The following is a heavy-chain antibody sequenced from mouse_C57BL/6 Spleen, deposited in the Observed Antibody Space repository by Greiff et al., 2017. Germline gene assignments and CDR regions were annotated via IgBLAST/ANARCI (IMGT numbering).Heavy chain of an antibody. CDR2: IYPGNSDT. J-gene: IGHJ1*03. CDR3: TRSLFITTGVATSPHWYFDV. V-gene: IGHV1-5*01. D-gene: IGHD1-1*01. CDR1: GYTFTSYW. Sequence: VQLQQSGTVLARPGASVKMSCKTSGYTFTSYWMHWVKQRPGQGLEWIGAIYPGNSDTSYNQKFKGKAKLTAVTSASTAYMELSSLTNEDSAVYYCTRSLFITTGVATSPHWYFDVWGTGTTVTVSS.